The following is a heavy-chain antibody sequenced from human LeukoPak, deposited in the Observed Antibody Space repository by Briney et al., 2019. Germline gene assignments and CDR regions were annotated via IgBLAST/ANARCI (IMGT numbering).Heavy chain of an antibody. V-gene: IGHV3-30*02. Sequence: GGSLRLSCAASGFTFSSYGMHWVRQAPGKGLEWVAFIRYDGSNKYYADSVKGRFTISRDNSKNTLYLQMNSLRAEDTAVYYCAKDNRLRYFDWDKGGQFDCWGQGTLVTVSS. D-gene: IGHD3-9*01. J-gene: IGHJ4*02. CDR3: AKDNRLRYFDWDKGGQFDC. CDR2: IRYDGSNK. CDR1: GFTFSSYG.